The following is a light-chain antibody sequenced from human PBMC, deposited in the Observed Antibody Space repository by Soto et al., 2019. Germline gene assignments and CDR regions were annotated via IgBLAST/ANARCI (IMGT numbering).Light chain of an antibody. CDR1: QGISTY. V-gene: IGKV1-27*01. J-gene: IGKJ1*01. CDR2: AAS. Sequence: DIQMTQSPSTLSASVGGRVTITCRASQGISTYLAWYQQKPGQVPKLLIYAASTLQSGVPSRFTASGSGTDFTLTITGLRPEDFATYYCQNYDSAPWTFGQGT. CDR3: QNYDSAPWT.